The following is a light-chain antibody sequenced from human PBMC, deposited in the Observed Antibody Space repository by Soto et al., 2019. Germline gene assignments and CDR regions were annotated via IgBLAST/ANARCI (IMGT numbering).Light chain of an antibody. CDR3: SSYAGSNKGV. CDR2: EVT. CDR1: SSDIGGYNF. J-gene: IGLJ3*02. Sequence: QSALTQPPSASGSPGQSVTISCAGTSSDIGGYNFVSWYQQHPGKVPKLIIYEVTKRPSGVPDRFSGSKSGNTASLTVSGLQAEDEADYYCSSYAGSNKGVFGGGTKVTVL. V-gene: IGLV2-8*01.